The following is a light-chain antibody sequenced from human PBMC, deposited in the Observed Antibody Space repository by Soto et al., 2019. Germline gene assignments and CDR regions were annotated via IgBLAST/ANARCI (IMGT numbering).Light chain of an antibody. CDR3: GADHGSGSNFVYV. CDR1: SGYSNYK. V-gene: IGLV9-49*01. CDR2: VGTGGIVG. J-gene: IGLJ2*01. Sequence: QAVLTQPPSASASLGASVTLTCTLSSGYSNYKVDWYQQRPGKGPRFVMRVGTGGIVGSKGDGIPDRFSVLGSGLNRYLTIKNIQEEDESDYHCGADHGSGSNFVYVFGGETKRTFL.